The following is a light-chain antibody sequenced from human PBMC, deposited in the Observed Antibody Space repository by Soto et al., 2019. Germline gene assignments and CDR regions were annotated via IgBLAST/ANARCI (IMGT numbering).Light chain of an antibody. CDR2: DAS. J-gene: IGKJ1*01. CDR1: QTIGSW. Sequence: IHLSQAPLTLSSSVVCIFPVTCRASQTIGSWLAWYQQKPGRAPKLLIYDASSLESGVPSRFSGSGSGTEFTLTISSLQPDDFATYYCQQYNSYSRMFGQGTKVDIK. V-gene: IGKV1-5*01. CDR3: QQYNSYSRM.